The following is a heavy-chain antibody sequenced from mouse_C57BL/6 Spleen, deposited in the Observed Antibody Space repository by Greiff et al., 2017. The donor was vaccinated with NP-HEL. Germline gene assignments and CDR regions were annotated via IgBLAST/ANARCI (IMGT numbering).Heavy chain of an antibody. Sequence: QVQLQQPGAELVKPGASVKLSCKASGYTFTSYWMHWVKPRPGQGLEWIGMIHPNSGSTNYNEKFKSKATLTVDKSSSTAYMQLSSLTSEDSAVYYCARKGDYSNHLFAYWGQGTLVTVSA. CDR2: IHPNSGST. CDR3: ARKGDYSNHLFAY. J-gene: IGHJ3*01. CDR1: GYTFTSYW. D-gene: IGHD2-5*01. V-gene: IGHV1-64*01.